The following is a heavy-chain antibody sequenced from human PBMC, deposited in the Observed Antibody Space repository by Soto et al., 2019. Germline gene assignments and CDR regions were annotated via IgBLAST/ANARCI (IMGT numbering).Heavy chain of an antibody. J-gene: IGHJ5*02. CDR3: VRSGTARLLRHSWFDT. Sequence: EVQLVESGGGLVKPGGSLRLSCAASGFTFNTYDMNWVRQAPGKGLEWVSSITTSSAYIYYADSLKGRITISRDNAKNSLLLQMNSLRAEDTAVYYCVRSGTARLLRHSWFDTGGQGTLVTVSS. V-gene: IGHV3-21*01. CDR1: GFTFNTYD. CDR2: ITTSSAYI. D-gene: IGHD2-21*01.